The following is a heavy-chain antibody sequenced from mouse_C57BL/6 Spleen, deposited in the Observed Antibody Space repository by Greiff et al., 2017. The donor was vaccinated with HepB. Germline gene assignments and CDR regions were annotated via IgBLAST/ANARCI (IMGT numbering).Heavy chain of an antibody. CDR3: ARRDGNSDYYAMDY. V-gene: IGHV1-42*01. CDR1: GYSFTGYY. D-gene: IGHD2-1*01. J-gene: IGHJ4*01. CDR2: INPSTGGT. Sequence: VQLQQSGPELVKPGASVKISCKASGYSFTGYYMNWVKQSPEKSLEWIGEINPSTGGTTYNQKFKAKATLTVDKSSSTAYRQLKSLTSEDSAVYYCARRDGNSDYYAMDYWGQGTSVTVSS.